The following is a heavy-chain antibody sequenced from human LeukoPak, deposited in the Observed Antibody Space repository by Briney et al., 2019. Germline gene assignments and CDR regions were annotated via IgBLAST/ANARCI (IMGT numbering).Heavy chain of an antibody. CDR2: INPSGGST. V-gene: IGHV1-46*01. D-gene: IGHD6-13*01. Sequence: ASVKVSCKASGYTFTSYYMHWVRQAPGQGLEWMGIINPSGGSTSYAQKFQGRVTMTRDMSTSTVYMELSSLRSEDTAVYYCARVFSSSWYIDYYYYMDVWGKGTTVTISS. J-gene: IGHJ6*03. CDR3: ARVFSSSWYIDYYYYMDV. CDR1: GYTFTSYY.